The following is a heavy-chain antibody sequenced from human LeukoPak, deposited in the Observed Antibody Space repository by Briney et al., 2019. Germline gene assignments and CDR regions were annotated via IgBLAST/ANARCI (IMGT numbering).Heavy chain of an antibody. CDR3: ARDDPHNYHYLAGHYHVFYI. V-gene: IGHV1-2*02. CDR2: INPNTGGT. D-gene: IGHD6-19*01. J-gene: IGHJ3*02. CDR1: GYNFNDYY. Sequence: ASVKVSCKASGYNFNDYYMIWVRQAPGQGLEWMGWINPNTGGTNFAQKFQGRVTVTWDTSISTAYMELSGLTSDDTAVYYCARDDPHNYHYLAGHYHVFYIWGQGTMVTVS.